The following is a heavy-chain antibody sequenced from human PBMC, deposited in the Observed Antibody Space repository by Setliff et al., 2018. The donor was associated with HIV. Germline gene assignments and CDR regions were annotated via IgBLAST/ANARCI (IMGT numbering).Heavy chain of an antibody. CDR2: INPNSGGT. CDR3: ARVRGGGYSPGDYFDY. J-gene: IGHJ4*02. Sequence: GASVKVSCKASGYTFTGYYMHWVRQAPGQGLEWMGWINPNSGGTNYAQKFQGRVTMTRDTSISTAYMERSRLRSDDTAVYYCARVRGGGYSPGDYFDYWGQGTLVTVSS. CDR1: GYTFTGYY. V-gene: IGHV1-2*02. D-gene: IGHD5-12*01.